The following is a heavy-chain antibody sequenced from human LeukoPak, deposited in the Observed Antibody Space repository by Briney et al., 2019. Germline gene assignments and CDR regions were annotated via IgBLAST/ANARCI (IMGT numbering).Heavy chain of an antibody. Sequence: GGSLRLPCAASGFTFSSYWIHWVRQAPGKGLVWVSRINSDGRSTNYADSVKGRFTISRDNTKNTLYLQMNSLRAEDTAVYYCAREHSSGWSHFDYWGQGSLVTVSS. D-gene: IGHD6-19*01. J-gene: IGHJ4*02. CDR1: GFTFSSYW. CDR3: AREHSSGWSHFDY. CDR2: INSDGRST. V-gene: IGHV3-74*01.